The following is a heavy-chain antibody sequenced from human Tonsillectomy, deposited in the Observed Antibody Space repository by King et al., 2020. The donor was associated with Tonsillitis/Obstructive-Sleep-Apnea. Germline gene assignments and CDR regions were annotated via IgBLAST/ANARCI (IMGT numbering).Heavy chain of an antibody. J-gene: IGHJ4*02. D-gene: IGHD3-16*01. CDR1: GYTFTSYY. Sequence: HVQLVQSGAEVKKPGASVKVSCKASGYTFTSYYIHWVRQAPGQGLEWMGIINPIGGRTNYAQKFQGRVTMTSDTSASTLYLELSSLKSEEAAVYFCARAYAPFRPPGFDYWGQGTLVTVSS. CDR3: ARAYAPFRPPGFDY. V-gene: IGHV1-46*01. CDR2: INPIGGRT.